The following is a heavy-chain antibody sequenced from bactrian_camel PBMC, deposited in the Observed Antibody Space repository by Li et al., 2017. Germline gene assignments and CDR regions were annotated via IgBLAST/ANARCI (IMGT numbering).Heavy chain of an antibody. CDR3: ACDSSRRNCAGRFPVTDTH. D-gene: IGHD3*01. V-gene: IGHV3S55*01. CDR1: GQSYSRYD. CDR2: IHRDGRT. Sequence: HVQLVESGGGSVQAGGSLRLSCAASGQSYSRYDDWCMAWFRQFPGKDREGVAVIHRDGRTKYGDRVKGRFTISREDAAKTLYLHMSNLKPEDTGMYYCACDSSRRNCAGRFPVTDTHWGQGTQVTVS. J-gene: IGHJ4*01.